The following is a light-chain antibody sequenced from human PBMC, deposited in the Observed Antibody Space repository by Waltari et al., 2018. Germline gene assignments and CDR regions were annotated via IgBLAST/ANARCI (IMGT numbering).Light chain of an antibody. V-gene: IGLV1-51*02. CDR3: GTWDSSLSAVV. CDR1: SSNIYINH. Sequence: QPVFPQPPSVSASPGPNVTISCSGSSSNIYINHLPWYQQPPGTPPKLPIYENNVRPSGIPDRFSGSRSGTSATLGITGLQTADEADYYCGTWDSSLSAVVFGGGTKLTV. CDR2: ENN. J-gene: IGLJ2*01.